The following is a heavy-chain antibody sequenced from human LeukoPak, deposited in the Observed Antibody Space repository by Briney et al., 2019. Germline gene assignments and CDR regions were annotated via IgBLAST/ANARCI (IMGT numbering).Heavy chain of an antibody. CDR3: ARGTVVVPAALEC. V-gene: IGHV3-21*01. Sequence: GGSLRLSCAASGFTFSSYSMIWVRQAPGKGLEWVSSISSSSYIYYADSVKGRFTISRDNAMNSLYLQMNSLRAEDTAVYYCARGTVVVPAALECWGQGTLVTVSS. D-gene: IGHD2-2*01. J-gene: IGHJ4*02. CDR2: ISSSSYI. CDR1: GFTFSSYS.